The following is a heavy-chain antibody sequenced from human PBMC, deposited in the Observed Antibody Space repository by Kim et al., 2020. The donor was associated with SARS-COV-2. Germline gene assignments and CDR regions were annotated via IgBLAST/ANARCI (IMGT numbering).Heavy chain of an antibody. J-gene: IGHJ5*02. CDR3: ARDRPGGAYNWFDP. CDR2: IYYSGST. CDR1: GGSISSYY. V-gene: IGHV4-59*01. Sequence: SETLSLTCTVSGGSISSYYWSWIRQPPGKGLEWIGYIYYSGSTNYNPSLKSRVTISVDTSKNQFSLKLSSVTAADTAVYYCARDRPGGAYNWFDPWGQGT. D-gene: IGHD3-16*01.